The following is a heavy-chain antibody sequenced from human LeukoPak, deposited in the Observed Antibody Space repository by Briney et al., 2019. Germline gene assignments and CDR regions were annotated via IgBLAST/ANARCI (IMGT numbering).Heavy chain of an antibody. CDR2: ISYDGSNK. CDR1: GFTFSSYG. CDR3: ARFGSGYYSSWYDY. D-gene: IGHD3-3*01. Sequence: GGSLRLSCAASGFTFSSYGMHWVRQAPGKGLEWVAVISYDGSNKYYADSVKGRFTISRDNSKNTLYLQMNSLRAEDTAVYYCARFGSGYYSSWYDYWGQGTLVTVSS. J-gene: IGHJ4*02. V-gene: IGHV3-30*03.